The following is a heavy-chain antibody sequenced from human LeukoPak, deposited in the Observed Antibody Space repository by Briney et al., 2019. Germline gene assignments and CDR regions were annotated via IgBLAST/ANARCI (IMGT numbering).Heavy chain of an antibody. CDR3: ARGLRYYDFWSGYPGAWFDP. Sequence: SETLSLTCAVYGGSFSGYYWSWIRQPPGKGLEWIGGINHSGSTNYNPSLKSRVTISVDTSKNQFSLKLSSVTAADTAVYYCARGLRYYDFWSGYPGAWFDPWGQGTLVTVSS. J-gene: IGHJ5*02. CDR2: INHSGST. CDR1: GGSFSGYY. V-gene: IGHV4-34*01. D-gene: IGHD3-3*01.